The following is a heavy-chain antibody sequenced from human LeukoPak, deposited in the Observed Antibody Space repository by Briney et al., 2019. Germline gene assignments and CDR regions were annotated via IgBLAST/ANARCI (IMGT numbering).Heavy chain of an antibody. Sequence: GGSLRLSCAASGFTFSSYSMNWVRQAPGKGLEWVSSISSSSSYIYYADSVKGRFTISRDNAKNSLYLQMNSLRAEDTAVYYCARDRGYSYEFDNWGQGTLVTVSS. CDR2: ISSSSSYI. CDR1: GFTFSSYS. D-gene: IGHD5-18*01. V-gene: IGHV3-21*04. CDR3: ARDRGYSYEFDN. J-gene: IGHJ4*02.